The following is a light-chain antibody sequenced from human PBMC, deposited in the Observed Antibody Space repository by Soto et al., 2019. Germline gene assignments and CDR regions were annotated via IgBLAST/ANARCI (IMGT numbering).Light chain of an antibody. CDR2: DAS. CDR1: QSISTF. V-gene: IGKV1-5*01. J-gene: IGKJ4*01. Sequence: DIQMTQSPSTLSASIGYRVTITCRASQSISTFLAWYQQKPGTAPQILIYDASKLEPGVPARLSGGGSGTQFTLTISSLQPDDFATYYCQQYDTYPLTFGGGTKVDI. CDR3: QQYDTYPLT.